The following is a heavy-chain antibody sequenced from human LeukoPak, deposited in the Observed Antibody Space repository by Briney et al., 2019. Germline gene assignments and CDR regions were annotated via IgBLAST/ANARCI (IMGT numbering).Heavy chain of an antibody. D-gene: IGHD5-18*01. CDR2: IDHRGST. J-gene: IGHJ5*02. V-gene: IGHV4-34*01. Sequence: SETLSLTCAVYGGSFSGYYWSWIRQPPGKGLESIGNIDHRGSTKSNPSLKSRVTISLDTSKNQFSLKLSSVTAADRAVYYCARVGYSYGINWFDPWGQGTLVTVSS. CDR3: ARVGYSYGINWFDP. CDR1: GGSFSGYY.